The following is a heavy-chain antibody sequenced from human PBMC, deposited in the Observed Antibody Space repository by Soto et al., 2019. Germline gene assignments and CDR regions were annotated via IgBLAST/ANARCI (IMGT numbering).Heavy chain of an antibody. D-gene: IGHD6-19*01. CDR2: ITGGGSTT. CDR3: AKTGGGQGGGWHFDY. Sequence: EVHLLESGGGLVQPGGSLRLSCAASGFTSYNYAMTWVRQAPGKGLEWVSSITGGGSTTYYADSVKGRFTMSRDDYKNRLYLRMNPRRAEDTAVYYGAKTGGGQGGGWHFDYWGQGTLVTVSS. V-gene: IGHV3-23*01. J-gene: IGHJ4*02. CDR1: GFTSYNYA.